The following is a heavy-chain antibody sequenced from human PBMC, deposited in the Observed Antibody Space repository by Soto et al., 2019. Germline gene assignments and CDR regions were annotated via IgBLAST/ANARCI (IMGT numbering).Heavy chain of an antibody. CDR3: AQARLYYYSGMDV. J-gene: IGHJ6*02. CDR1: GFSFSSYD. Sequence: EVQLVESGGGLVQTGGSLRLSCEGAGFSFSSYDMHWVRQAAGKRLEWVAAIGADGDTYYSDSVKGRLTISRENTKNSLYLQMNSLKDGDTGVEHCAQARLYYYSGMDVWGQGTMVTVSS. V-gene: IGHV3-13*01. CDR2: IGADGDT.